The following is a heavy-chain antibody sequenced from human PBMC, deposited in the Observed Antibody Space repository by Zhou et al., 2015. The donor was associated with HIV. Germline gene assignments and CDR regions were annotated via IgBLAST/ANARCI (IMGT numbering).Heavy chain of an antibody. V-gene: IGHV1-8*01. CDR1: GYTFTTYD. J-gene: IGHJ4*02. CDR3: ARATTVTTSVDY. D-gene: IGHD4-17*01. CDR2: MNPKSGNT. Sequence: QVQLVQSGAEVKKPGASVKVSCKASGYTFTTYDITWVRQATGQGLEWMGWMNPKSGNTGYAKKFQGRVTMTRNTSINTAYMELSSLRYDDTAVYYCARATTVTTSVDYWGQGTLVTVSS.